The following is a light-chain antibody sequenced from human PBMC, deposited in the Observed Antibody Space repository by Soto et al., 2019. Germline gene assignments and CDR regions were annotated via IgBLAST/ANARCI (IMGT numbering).Light chain of an antibody. J-gene: IGKJ1*01. CDR3: QQYGTTGT. V-gene: IGKV1-5*01. CDR1: QTISSW. CDR2: AAS. Sequence: DIQMTQSPSTLSGSEGDRVTITCRASQTISSWLAWYQQRPGTAPKLLIYAASTLQSGVPSRFSGSGSGTDFTLIISSLEPEDFAVYYCQQYGTTGTFGQGTKVDIK.